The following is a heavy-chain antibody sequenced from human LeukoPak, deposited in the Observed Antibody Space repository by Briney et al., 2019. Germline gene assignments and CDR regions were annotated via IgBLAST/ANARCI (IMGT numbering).Heavy chain of an antibody. CDR1: GGSFSGYY. Sequence: SGTLSLTCAVYGGSFSGYYWSWIRQPPGKGLEWIGEINHSGSTNYNPSLKSRVTISVDTSKNQFSLKLSSVAAPDTAVYYCARLSGYSSSWYGTNFDLWGRGTLVTVSS. V-gene: IGHV4-34*01. CDR3: ARLSGYSSSWYGTNFDL. D-gene: IGHD6-13*01. CDR2: INHSGST. J-gene: IGHJ2*01.